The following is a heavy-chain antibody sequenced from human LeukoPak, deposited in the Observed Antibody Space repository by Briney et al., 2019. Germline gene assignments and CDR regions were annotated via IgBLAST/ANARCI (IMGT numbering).Heavy chain of an antibody. D-gene: IGHD3-22*01. CDR1: GFTFSSYA. V-gene: IGHV3-30-3*01. CDR2: ISYDGSNK. Sequence: GRSLRLSCAASGFTFSSYAMHWVRQAPGKGLEWVAIISYDGSNKYYADSVTGRFTISRDNSKNTLYLQMNRLRAEDTAVYYCARDGGLYYDPPYDAFDIWGQGTMVTVSS. J-gene: IGHJ3*02. CDR3: ARDGGLYYDPPYDAFDI.